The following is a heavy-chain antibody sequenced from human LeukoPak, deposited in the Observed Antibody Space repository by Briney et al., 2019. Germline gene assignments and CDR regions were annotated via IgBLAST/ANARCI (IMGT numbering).Heavy chain of an antibody. J-gene: IGHJ6*02. CDR3: ARDTRTKYYYGMDV. CDR1: GFTFSSYS. CDR2: ISSSSSTI. V-gene: IGHV3-48*02. Sequence: GGSLRLSCAASGFTFSSYSMNWVRQAPGKGLEWVSYISSSSSTIYYADSVKGRFTISRDNAKNSLYLQMNSLRDEDTAVYYCARDTRTKYYYGMDVWGQGTTVAVSS. D-gene: IGHD1-14*01.